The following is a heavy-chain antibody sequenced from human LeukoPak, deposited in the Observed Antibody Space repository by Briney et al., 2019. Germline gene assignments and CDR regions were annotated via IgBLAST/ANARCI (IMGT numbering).Heavy chain of an antibody. CDR3: EREFGTTGWHTFDY. CDR1: GDSVSSKNGA. J-gene: IGHJ4*02. Sequence: SQTLSLTCVVSGDSVSSKNGAWNWIRQSPSRGLEWLARTYYRSKWYNDYAESMEGRMTISQATSKNQYSLHLNSVTPDDTAVYYCEREFGTTGWHTFDYWGQGTLVTVSS. CDR2: TYYRSKWYN. V-gene: IGHV6-1*01. D-gene: IGHD3-10*01.